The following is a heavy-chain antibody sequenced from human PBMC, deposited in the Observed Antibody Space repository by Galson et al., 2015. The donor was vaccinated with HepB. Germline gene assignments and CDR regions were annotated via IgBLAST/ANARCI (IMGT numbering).Heavy chain of an antibody. J-gene: IGHJ3*02. D-gene: IGHD3-3*01. Sequence: QSGAEVKKPGESLRISCKGSGYSFTSYWISWVRQMPGKGLEWMGRIDPSDSYTNYSPSFQGHVTISADKSISTAYLQWSSLKASDTAMYYCARGITIFGVVIPKTKSDAFDIWGQGTMVTVSS. CDR2: IDPSDSYT. CDR1: GYSFTSYW. CDR3: ARGITIFGVVIPKTKSDAFDI. V-gene: IGHV5-10-1*01.